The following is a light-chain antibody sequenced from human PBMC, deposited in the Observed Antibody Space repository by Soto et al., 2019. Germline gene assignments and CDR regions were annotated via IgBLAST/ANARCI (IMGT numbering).Light chain of an antibody. CDR1: SSDIGGSNY. CDR3: CSYAGSDNFVV. Sequence: QSALTQPPSASGSPGQSVTISCTGTSSDIGGSNYVSWYQHHPGKAPKLLIYDVNNRPSGVPDRFSGSKSGTTASLTVSGLQPKDEADYFCCSYAGSDNFVVFGGGTKVTVL. V-gene: IGLV2-8*01. J-gene: IGLJ2*01. CDR2: DVN.